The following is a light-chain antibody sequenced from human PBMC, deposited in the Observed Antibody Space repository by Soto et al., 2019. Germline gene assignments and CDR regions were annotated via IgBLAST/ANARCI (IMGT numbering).Light chain of an antibody. Sequence: QSVLTQPPSVSGSPGQSVTISCTGTSSDVGSYNRVSWYQQPPGTAPKLMIYEVSNRPSGVPDRFSGSKSGNTASLTISGLQAEDEADYYCSSYRSSSTDVFGTGTKLTVL. V-gene: IGLV2-18*02. CDR2: EVS. J-gene: IGLJ1*01. CDR1: SSDVGSYNR. CDR3: SSYRSSSTDV.